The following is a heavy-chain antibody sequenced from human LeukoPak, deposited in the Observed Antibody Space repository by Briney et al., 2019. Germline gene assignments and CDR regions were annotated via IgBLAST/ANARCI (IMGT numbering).Heavy chain of an antibody. D-gene: IGHD2-15*01. CDR2: ISAYNGNT. J-gene: IGHJ4*02. CDR1: GYTFTSYG. V-gene: IGHV1-18*01. Sequence: ASVKVSCKASGYTFTSYGISWVRQAPGQGLEWMGWISAYNGNTNYAQKLQGRVTVTTDTSTSTAYMELRSLRSDDTAVYYCARDLPYCSGGSCLPDYWGQGTLVTVSS. CDR3: ARDLPYCSGGSCLPDY.